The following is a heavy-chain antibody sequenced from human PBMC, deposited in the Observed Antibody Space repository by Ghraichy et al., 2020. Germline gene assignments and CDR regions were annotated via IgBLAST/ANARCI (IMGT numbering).Heavy chain of an antibody. CDR1: GFSLSNARMG. V-gene: IGHV2-26*01. CDR2: IFSNDEK. CDR3: ARIQTNSHYYYYYGMDV. D-gene: IGHD1-1*01. J-gene: IGHJ6*02. Sequence: SGPTLVKPTETLTLTCTVSGFSLSNARMGVSWIRQPPGKALEWLAHIFSNDEKSYSTSLKSRLTISKDTSKSQVVLTMTNMDPVDTATYYCARIQTNSHYYYYYGMDVWGQGTTVTVSS.